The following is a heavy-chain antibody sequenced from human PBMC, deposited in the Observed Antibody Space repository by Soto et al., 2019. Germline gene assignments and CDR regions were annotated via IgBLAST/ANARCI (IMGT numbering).Heavy chain of an antibody. J-gene: IGHJ4*02. CDR1: GGSFSGYY. CDR3: ARASRSYYYGF. CDR2: INHSGST. Sequence: SETLSLTCAVYGGSFSGYYWSWIRQPPGKGLEWIGEINHSGSTNYNPSLKSRVTISVDTSKSQFSLKLSSVTAADTAVYYCARASRSYYYGFWGQGTLVTVSS. V-gene: IGHV4-34*01.